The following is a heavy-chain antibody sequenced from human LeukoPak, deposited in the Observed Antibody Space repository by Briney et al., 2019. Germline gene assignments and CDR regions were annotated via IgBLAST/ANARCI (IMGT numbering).Heavy chain of an antibody. D-gene: IGHD6-13*01. CDR2: INPNSGGT. CDR1: GYTFTGYY. J-gene: IGHJ5*02. V-gene: IGHV1-2*02. CDR3: ARGRSTAAADWFDP. Sequence: GASVKVSCKASGYTFTGYYMHWVRQAPGQGLEWMGWINPNSGGTNYAQKFQGRVTMTRDTSISTAYMELSRLRSDDTAVYYCARGRSTAAADWFDPWGQGTLVTVSS.